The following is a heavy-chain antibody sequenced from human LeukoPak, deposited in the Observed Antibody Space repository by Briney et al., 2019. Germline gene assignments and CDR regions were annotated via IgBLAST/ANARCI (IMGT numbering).Heavy chain of an antibody. CDR1: GFTFSSYS. J-gene: IGHJ4*02. D-gene: IGHD3-10*02. CDR3: ARVFGSDDHFDY. V-gene: IGHV3-48*02. Sequence: PGGSLRLSCAASGFTFSSYSMNWVRQAPGKGLEWVSYISRGGDTSYYADSVKGRFTISRDNVQNSPYLQMNSLRDEDTAVYYCARVFGSDDHFDYWGQGTLVTVSS. CDR2: ISRGGDTS.